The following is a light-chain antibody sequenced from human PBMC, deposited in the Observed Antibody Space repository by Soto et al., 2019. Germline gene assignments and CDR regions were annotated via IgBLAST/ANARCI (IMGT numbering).Light chain of an antibody. Sequence: EIEMTQSPSTLSVSPGERVTLSCRASQSVSSNLAWYQQKPGQAPRLLIYGASTRAAGIPARFSGSGSGTEFTLIISSLQSEDFSVYYCQQYNNWSPVTFGQGTQLEIK. CDR1: QSVSSN. V-gene: IGKV3-15*01. J-gene: IGKJ5*01. CDR3: QQYNNWSPVT. CDR2: GAS.